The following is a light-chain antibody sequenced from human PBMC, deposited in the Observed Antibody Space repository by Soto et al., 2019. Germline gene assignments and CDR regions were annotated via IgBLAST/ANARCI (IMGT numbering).Light chain of an antibody. V-gene: IGKV1-12*01. CDR2: AAS. Sequence: IQMTQSPSSLSASIGDRVTITCRADQNIGVRLAWFQQKPGKAPQYLIQAASTLASGVPSRFSGSGSGTDFTLTISSLEPEDFAVYYCQQRSNWLWTFGQGTKVDIK. CDR1: QNIGVR. J-gene: IGKJ1*01. CDR3: QQRSNWLWT.